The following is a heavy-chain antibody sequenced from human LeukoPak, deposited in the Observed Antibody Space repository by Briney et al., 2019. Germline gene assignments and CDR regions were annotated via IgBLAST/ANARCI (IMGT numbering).Heavy chain of an antibody. V-gene: IGHV3-11*01. CDR2: ISSSGSTI. CDR1: GFTFSDYY. CDR3: ARGSHCSSTSCYQLDI. D-gene: IGHD2-2*01. Sequence: GGSLRLSCAASGFTFSDYYMSWIRQAPGKGLEWVSYISSSGSTIYYADSVKGRFTISRDNAKNSLYLQMNSLRAEDTAVYYCARGSHCSSTSCYQLDIWGQGTMVTVSS. J-gene: IGHJ3*02.